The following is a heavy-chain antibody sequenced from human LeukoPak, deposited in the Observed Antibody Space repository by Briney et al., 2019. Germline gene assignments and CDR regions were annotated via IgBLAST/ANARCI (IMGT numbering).Heavy chain of an antibody. CDR3: STWTDLYDY. J-gene: IGHJ4*02. CDR2: IRSKTDGGTA. D-gene: IGHD3/OR15-3a*01. CDR1: GFTFSDAW. V-gene: IGHV3-15*01. Sequence: TGGSLRLSCAASGFTFSDAWMSWVRQAPGKGLDWVGRIRSKTDGGTADHAASVKDRFTISRDDSQNMLYLQMNSLKTGDTAVYYCSTWTDLYDYWGQGTLVTVSS.